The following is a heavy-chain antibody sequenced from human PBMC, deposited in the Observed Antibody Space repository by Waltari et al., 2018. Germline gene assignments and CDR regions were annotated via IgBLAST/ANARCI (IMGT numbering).Heavy chain of an antibody. CDR2: ISYNGAT. V-gene: IGHV4-39*05. D-gene: IGHD5-12*01. J-gene: IGHJ3*01. CDR3: ATYIGASLGTAAFDV. Sequence: QLQLQESGPGLVKPSETPSLTCSVPVVSINTNRHYLGWIRQPPGQGLEWIGTISYNGATYSSPSLRSRVTIFRDTSKNQLSLKLGSVTAADTAFYYCATYIGASLGTAAFDVWGQGTMVTVSS. CDR1: VVSINTNRHY.